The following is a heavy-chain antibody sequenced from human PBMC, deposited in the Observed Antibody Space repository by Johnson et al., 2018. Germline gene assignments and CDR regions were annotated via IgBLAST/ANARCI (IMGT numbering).Heavy chain of an antibody. V-gene: IGHV3-48*02. CDR2: ISRSSSTI. CDR3: ARAIVGKGYFQH. CDR1: GFTFSRYS. D-gene: IGHD1-26*01. Sequence: EQLVESGGGLVQPGGSLRLSCAASGFTFSRYSMNWVRQAPGKGLEWVSYISRSSSTIYYADSVKGRFTISRDNAKNSLYLQMNSLRDEDTAVYYCARAIVGKGYFQHWGQGTLVTVSS. J-gene: IGHJ1*01.